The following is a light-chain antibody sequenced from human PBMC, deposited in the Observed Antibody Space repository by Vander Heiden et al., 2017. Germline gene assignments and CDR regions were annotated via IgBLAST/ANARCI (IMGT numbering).Light chain of an antibody. CDR1: QSVSSY. J-gene: IGKJ2*01. V-gene: IGKV3-11*01. Sequence: EIVVTQSTPTLSLSPGERATLSCRASQSVSSYLAWYQQKPGQAPRLLIYDASNRATGIPDRFSGSGSGKDFTLTSSSLEHEDFAVYYWQQRSNWYTFGQGTKLEIK. CDR2: DAS. CDR3: QQRSNWYT.